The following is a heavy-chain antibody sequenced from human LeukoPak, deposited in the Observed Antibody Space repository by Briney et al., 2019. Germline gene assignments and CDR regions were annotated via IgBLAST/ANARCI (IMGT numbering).Heavy chain of an antibody. D-gene: IGHD3-22*01. CDR2: IYPGDSDT. Sequence: GESLKISCQGSGYSFTSYWIGWVRQLPGKGLEWMGIIYPGDSDTRYSPSFQGQVTISADKSISTAYLQWSSLKASDTAMYYCARRRTYYYDSSDFDYWGQGTLVTVSS. CDR3: ARRRTYYYDSSDFDY. CDR1: GYSFTSYW. V-gene: IGHV5-51*01. J-gene: IGHJ4*02.